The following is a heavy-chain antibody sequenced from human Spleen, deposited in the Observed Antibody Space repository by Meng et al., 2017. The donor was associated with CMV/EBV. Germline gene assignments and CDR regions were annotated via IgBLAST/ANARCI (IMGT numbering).Heavy chain of an antibody. CDR1: GFTFDDYA. CDR2: LSWNSDRI. Sequence: SLKISCAASGFTFDDYAMHWVRQAPGKGLEWVSGLSWNSDRIRYADSVKGRFAISRDNAKNSLYLQVYSVRTEDTALYYCAKDIGYRLGGYYYYLALDVWGQGTTVTVSS. CDR3: AKDIGYRLGGYYYYLALDV. V-gene: IGHV3-9*01. D-gene: IGHD1-26*01. J-gene: IGHJ6*02.